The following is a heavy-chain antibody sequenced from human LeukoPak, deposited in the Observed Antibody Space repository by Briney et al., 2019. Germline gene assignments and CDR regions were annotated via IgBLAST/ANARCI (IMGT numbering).Heavy chain of an antibody. V-gene: IGHV4-39*01. CDR1: GGSVSSSGHY. CDR2: IYYSGNT. D-gene: IGHD3-3*01. CDR3: ARGVYDFWSGPYYMDV. J-gene: IGHJ6*03. Sequence: SETPTLTCNVSGGSVSSSGHYWAWIRQPPGKGLEWVASIYYSGNTYYNPSLKSRVTISVDRSRNRFSLKLSSVTAADTAVYYCARGVYDFWSGPYYMDVWGKGTTVTVSS.